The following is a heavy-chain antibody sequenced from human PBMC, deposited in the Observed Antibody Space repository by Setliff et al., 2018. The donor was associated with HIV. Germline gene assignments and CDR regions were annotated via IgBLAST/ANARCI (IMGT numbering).Heavy chain of an antibody. V-gene: IGHV1-2*02. CDR2: ISPYNGDT. CDR1: GYTFTNNF. D-gene: IGHD7-27*01. CDR3: ARQLSNSLDF. J-gene: IGHJ4*02. Sequence: GASVKVSCKSSGYTFTNNFIHWVRQAPGQGLEWMGWISPYNGDTKVLQNFRGRVTMTRDTSINTPYLEFTGLRSDDTAVYYCARQLSNSLDFWGQGALVTVSS.